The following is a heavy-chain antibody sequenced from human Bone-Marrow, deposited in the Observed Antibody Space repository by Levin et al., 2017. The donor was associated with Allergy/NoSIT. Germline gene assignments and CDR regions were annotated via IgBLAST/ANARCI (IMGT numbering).Heavy chain of an antibody. V-gene: IGHV3-13*04. J-gene: IGHJ4*02. D-gene: IGHD2-2*01. CDR3: ARVALPLYCTSTRCSDSGYYFDY. CDR1: GFTFSSYD. Sequence: GGSLRLSCAASGFTFSSYDMHWVRQATGRGLEWVSAIGTAADSYYSGSVKGRFTVSRDNAKNSFYLQMNILRAGDTAVYYCARVALPLYCTSTRCSDSGYYFDYWGQGTLVTVSS. CDR2: IGTAADS.